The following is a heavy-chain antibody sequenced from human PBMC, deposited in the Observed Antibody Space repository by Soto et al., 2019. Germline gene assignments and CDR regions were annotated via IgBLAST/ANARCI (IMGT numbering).Heavy chain of an antibody. CDR2: IYYSGST. D-gene: IGHD3-10*01. CDR1: GGSISSGGYY. J-gene: IGHJ3*02. CDR3: ARGTDRGAFAI. Sequence: QVQLQESGPGLVKPSQTLSLTCTVSGGSISSGGYYWRWIRQHPGKGLEWIGYIYYSGSTYYNPSLKSRVNISVGASNRQFALKLSSVTAADTAVYYCARGTDRGAFAIWGQGTMVTVSS. V-gene: IGHV4-31*03.